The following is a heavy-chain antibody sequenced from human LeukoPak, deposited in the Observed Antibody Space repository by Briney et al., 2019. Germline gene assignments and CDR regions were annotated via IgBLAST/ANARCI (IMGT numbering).Heavy chain of an antibody. CDR3: AKDLSVVGAHDSFDV. CDR1: GFSFSSYG. D-gene: IGHD1-26*01. J-gene: IGHJ3*01. V-gene: IGHV3-30*18. CDR2: ISYDGNTI. Sequence: GGSLRLSCAASGFSFSSYGMHWVRQAPGKGLEWLTVISYDGNTIYYADSVKGRFTISRDNSKNTLYLQMNSLRIEDTAVYFCAKDLSVVGAHDSFDVWGQGTMDTVSS.